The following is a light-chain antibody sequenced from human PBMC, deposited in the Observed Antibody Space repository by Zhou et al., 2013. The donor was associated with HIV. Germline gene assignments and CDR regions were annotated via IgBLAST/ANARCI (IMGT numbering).Light chain of an antibody. V-gene: IGKV3-15*01. CDR3: QQYNSYALGYT. Sequence: EIVMTQSPATLSVSPGERATLSCRASQSVSSNLAWYQQKPGQAPRLLIYGASTRATGIPARFSGSGSGTEFTLTISSLQSEDFAVYYCQQYNSYALGYTFGQGTKLEIK. CDR2: GAS. J-gene: IGKJ2*01. CDR1: QSVSSN.